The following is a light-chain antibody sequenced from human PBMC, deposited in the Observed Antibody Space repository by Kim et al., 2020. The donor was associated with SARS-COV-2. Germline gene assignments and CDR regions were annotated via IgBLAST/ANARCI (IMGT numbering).Light chain of an antibody. CDR2: NNI. J-gene: IGLJ1*01. V-gene: IGLV1-44*01. Sequence: ELTQPSSASGTPGQTVTISCSGSSSNVGRNNVNWYQQFPGTAPKLLIYNNIQRPSGVPDRFSASKSGTTASLAISGLQSEDEADYHCAAWDDSLNGYVFGTGTKVTVL. CDR3: AAWDDSLNGYV. CDR1: SSNVGRNN.